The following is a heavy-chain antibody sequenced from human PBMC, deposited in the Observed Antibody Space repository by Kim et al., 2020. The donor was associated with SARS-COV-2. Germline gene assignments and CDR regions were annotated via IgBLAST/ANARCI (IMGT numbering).Heavy chain of an antibody. D-gene: IGHD6-13*01. V-gene: IGHV3-9*01. CDR1: GFTFDDYA. CDR2: ISWNSGSI. Sequence: SLRLSCAASGFTFDDYAMHWVRQAPGKGLEWVSGISWNSGSIGYADSVKGRFTISRDNAKNSLYLQMNSLRAEDTALYYCAKDIRGWYSSSWYDYWGQGTLVTVSS. J-gene: IGHJ4*02. CDR3: AKDIRGWYSSSWYDY.